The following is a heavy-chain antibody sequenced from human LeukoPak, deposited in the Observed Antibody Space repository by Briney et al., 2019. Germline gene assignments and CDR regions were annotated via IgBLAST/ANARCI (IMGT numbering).Heavy chain of an antibody. CDR2: IRQDGSEK. D-gene: IGHD6-19*01. J-gene: IGHJ3*02. CDR3: AKGLAVAGAFDI. Sequence: AGGSLRLSCAASGFTFSSYWMSWVRQAPGKGLEWVANIRQDGSEKYCVDSVKGRFTISRDNTKNSLYLQMNSLRAEDTAVYYCAKGLAVAGAFDIWGQGAMVTVSS. CDR1: GFTFSSYW. V-gene: IGHV3-7*05.